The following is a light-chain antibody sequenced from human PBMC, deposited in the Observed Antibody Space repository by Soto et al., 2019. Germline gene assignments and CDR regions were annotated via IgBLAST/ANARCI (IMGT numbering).Light chain of an antibody. CDR1: HDINNY. J-gene: IGKJ1*01. CDR2: GAS. V-gene: IGKV1-33*01. CDR3: LQTYNLPRT. Sequence: DIQMTQSPSSLSASVGDRITITWQASHDINNYLNWYQQRPGKAPKLLIYGASNLETGVPSRFSGSASGTDFTLTIRNMQREDFATYYCLQTYNLPRTFGQGTKVDI.